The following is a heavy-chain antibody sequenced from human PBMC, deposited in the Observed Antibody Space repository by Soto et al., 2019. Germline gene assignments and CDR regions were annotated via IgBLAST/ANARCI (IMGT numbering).Heavy chain of an antibody. CDR1: GGSISSGGYY. J-gene: IGHJ5*02. V-gene: IGHV4-31*03. D-gene: IGHD5-12*01. Sequence: SETLSLTCTVSGGSISSGGYYWSWIRQHPGKGLEWIGYIYYSGSTYYNPSLKSRVTISVDTSKNQFSLKLSSVTAADTAVYYCARGVLEGSSGGYAYPTLNWFDPWGQGTLVTVSS. CDR2: IYYSGST. CDR3: ARGVLEGSSGGYAYPTLNWFDP.